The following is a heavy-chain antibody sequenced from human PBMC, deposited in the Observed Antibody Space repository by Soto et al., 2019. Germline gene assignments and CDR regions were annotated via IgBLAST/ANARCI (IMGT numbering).Heavy chain of an antibody. CDR1: GDRVSSNSAA. CDR3: ARGYYPSSDNFVGSPIFDY. D-gene: IGHD1-26*01. CDR2: TYYRSKLYN. J-gene: IGHJ4*02. Sequence: SQTLSLTYDISGDRVSSNSAALNWIRQSPSRGLELLLRTYYRSKLYNDYAVSVKIRITINPYTSKNQFSLHLNPVTPADTAVYHCARGYYPSSDNFVGSPIFDYWRQGSLVTVPS. V-gene: IGHV6-1*01.